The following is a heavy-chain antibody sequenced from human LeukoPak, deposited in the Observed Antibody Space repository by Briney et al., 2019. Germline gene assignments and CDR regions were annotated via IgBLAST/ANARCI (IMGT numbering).Heavy chain of an antibody. CDR1: GFSFSVNY. CDR2: ISGSGGST. CDR3: AKDDRMVRGVDY. Sequence: GGSLRLSCAASGFSFSVNYMSWIRQAPGKGLEWLSSISGSGGSTYYADSVKGRFTISRDNSKNTLYLQMNSLRAEDTAVYYCAKDDRMVRGVDYWGQGTLVTVSS. V-gene: IGHV3-23*01. J-gene: IGHJ4*02. D-gene: IGHD3-10*01.